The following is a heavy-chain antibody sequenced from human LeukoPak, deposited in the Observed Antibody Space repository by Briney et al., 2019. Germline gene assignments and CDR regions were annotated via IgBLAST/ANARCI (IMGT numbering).Heavy chain of an antibody. CDR3: AKGIEIAARRGDAFDI. CDR2: ISGSGGST. CDR1: GFTFSSHA. D-gene: IGHD6-6*01. J-gene: IGHJ3*02. V-gene: IGHV3-23*01. Sequence: GGSLRLSCAASGFTFSSHAMSWVRQAPGKGLEWVSAISGSGGSTYYADSVKGRFTISRDNSKNTLYLQMNSLRAEDTAVYYCAKGIEIAARRGDAFDIWGQGTMVTVSS.